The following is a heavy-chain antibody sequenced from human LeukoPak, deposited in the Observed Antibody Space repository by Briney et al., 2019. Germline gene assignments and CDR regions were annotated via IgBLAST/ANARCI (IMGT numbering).Heavy chain of an antibody. CDR3: TTGKSSSWYWDEYFQH. CDR2: IKSKTDGGTT. V-gene: IGHV3-15*01. CDR1: GFTFSNAW. J-gene: IGHJ1*01. Sequence: GGSLRLSCAASGFTFSNAWMSWVRQAPGKGLEWVGRIKSKTDGGTTDYAAPVKGRFTISRDDSKNTLYLQMNSLKTEDTAVYYCTTGKSSSWYWDEYFQHWGQGTLVTVSS. D-gene: IGHD6-13*01.